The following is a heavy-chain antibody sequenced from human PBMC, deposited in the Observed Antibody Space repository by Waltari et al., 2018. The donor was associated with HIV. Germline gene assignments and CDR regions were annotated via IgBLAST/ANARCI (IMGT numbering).Heavy chain of an antibody. Sequence: EVQLVESGGGLVQPGGSLRLSCAASGFTFSSYWMSWVRQAPGKGLEWGANIKQDGSEKYYVDSVKGRFTISRDNAKNSLYLQMNSLRAEDTAVYYCARDVYYGSGQSSRAFDIWGQGTMVTVSS. CDR3: ARDVYYGSGQSSRAFDI. D-gene: IGHD3-10*01. J-gene: IGHJ3*02. CDR2: IKQDGSEK. V-gene: IGHV3-7*01. CDR1: GFTFSSYW.